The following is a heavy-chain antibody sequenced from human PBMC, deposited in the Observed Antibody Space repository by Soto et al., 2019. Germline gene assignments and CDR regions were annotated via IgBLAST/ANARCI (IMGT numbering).Heavy chain of an antibody. CDR3: ARDQGGSWTKYGMDV. V-gene: IGHV1-46*01. J-gene: IGHJ6*02. Sequence: ASVRGSFQXSGYIFTTVWMQWARQAPGQGLGWMGRINPDGGSTNYAQKFQCKVSMTSDTSTSTAYMEVSSLGSEDTAVYYCARDQGGSWTKYGMDVWGQGTKVTVSS. CDR1: GYIFTTVW. D-gene: IGHD2-15*01. CDR2: INPDGGST.